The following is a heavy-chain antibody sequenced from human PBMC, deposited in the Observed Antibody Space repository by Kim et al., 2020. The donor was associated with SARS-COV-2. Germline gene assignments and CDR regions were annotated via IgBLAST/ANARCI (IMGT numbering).Heavy chain of an antibody. CDR2: ISGSGGST. D-gene: IGHD1-26*01. J-gene: IGHJ4*02. Sequence: LSLTCAASGFTFSSYAMSWVRQAPGKGLEWVSAISGSGGSTYYADSVKGRFTISRDNSKNTLYLQMNSLRAEDTAVYYCAKGAQWELLLFDYWGQGTLVTVSS. CDR1: GFTFSSYA. V-gene: IGHV3-23*01. CDR3: AKGAQWELLLFDY.